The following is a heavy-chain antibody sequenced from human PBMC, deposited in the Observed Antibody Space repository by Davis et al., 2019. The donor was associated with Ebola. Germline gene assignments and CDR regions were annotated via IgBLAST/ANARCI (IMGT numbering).Heavy chain of an antibody. CDR1: GFTFSSYG. D-gene: IGHD5-18*01. CDR2: IWYDGSNK. CDR3: ARGVVDTAMVTFPFDY. V-gene: IGHV3-33*01. Sequence: PGGSLRLSCAASGFTFSSYGMHWVRQAPGKGLEWVAVIWYDGSNKYYADSVKGRFTISRDNSKNTLYLQMNSLRAEDTAVYYCARGVVDTAMVTFPFDYWGQGTLVTVSS. J-gene: IGHJ4*02.